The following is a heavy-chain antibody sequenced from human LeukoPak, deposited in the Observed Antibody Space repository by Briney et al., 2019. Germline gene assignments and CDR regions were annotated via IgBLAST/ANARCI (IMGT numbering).Heavy chain of an antibody. V-gene: IGHV4-30-4*01. CDR3: ARITMIVVVIDY. CDR2: IYYSGST. CDR1: GGSISSGDSY. Sequence: SETLSLTCTVSGGSISSGDSYWSWIRQPPGKGLEWIGYIYYSGSTYYTPSLKSRVVISVDTSKNQFSLKLSSVTAADTAVYYCARITMIVVVIDYWGQGTLVTVSS. D-gene: IGHD3-22*01. J-gene: IGHJ4*02.